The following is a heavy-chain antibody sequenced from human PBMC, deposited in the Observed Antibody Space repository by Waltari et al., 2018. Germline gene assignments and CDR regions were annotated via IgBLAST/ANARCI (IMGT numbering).Heavy chain of an antibody. J-gene: IGHJ5*02. Sequence: QLQLQESGSGLMKPSETLSLTCTVSGGPISRRSYYWGWIRQSPGKGREWIASIYYTGTTYYNPTRESRVTISGDTSKNQFSLRLSSVTAADTAVYYCARHWKRNGYRFDPWGQGTLVTVSS. CDR2: IYYTGTT. D-gene: IGHD5-12*01. CDR3: ARHWKRNGYRFDP. V-gene: IGHV4-39*01. CDR1: GGPISRRSYY.